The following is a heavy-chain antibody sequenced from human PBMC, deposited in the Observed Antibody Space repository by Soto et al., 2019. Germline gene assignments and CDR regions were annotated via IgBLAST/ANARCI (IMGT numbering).Heavy chain of an antibody. D-gene: IGHD3-22*01. J-gene: IGHJ4*02. Sequence: TGGSLRLSCAASGFTFTSYAMSWVRQAPGKGLEWVSAISGSGVSTHYADSVKGRFTISTDNSNNTPYLQMNSPKADDTAVYYCAKDYSYDSPGYKRFDYWGQGTLVTVSS. V-gene: IGHV3-23*01. CDR1: GFTFTSYA. CDR3: AKDYSYDSPGYKRFDY. CDR2: ISGSGVST.